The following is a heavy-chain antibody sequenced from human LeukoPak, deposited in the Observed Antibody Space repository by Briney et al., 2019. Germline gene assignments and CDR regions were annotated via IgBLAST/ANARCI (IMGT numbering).Heavy chain of an antibody. V-gene: IGHV1-3*01. J-gene: IGHJ6*02. CDR3: ARELPVGPTVRFRGYYGMDV. Sequence: GASVKVSCTASGYTFTSYAMHWVRQAPGQRLEWMGWINAGNGNTKYSQKFQGRVTITRDTSASTAYMELSSLRSEDTAVYYCARELPVGPTVRFRGYYGMDVWGQGTTVTVSS. CDR2: INAGNGNT. D-gene: IGHD3-3*01. CDR1: GYTFTSYA.